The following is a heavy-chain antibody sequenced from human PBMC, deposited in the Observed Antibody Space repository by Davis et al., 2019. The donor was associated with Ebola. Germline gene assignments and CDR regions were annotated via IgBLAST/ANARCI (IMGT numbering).Heavy chain of an antibody. CDR1: GFTFSDAW. D-gene: IGHD6-19*01. CDR3: VRVSRNIATGWYRFDAFDI. J-gene: IGHJ3*02. V-gene: IGHV3-11*06. Sequence: GESLKISCTVSGFTFSDAWMGWIRQAPGKGLEWVSYISGDSLYTNYADSVRGRLTISRDDAKNSLYLQMNSLRAEDTAIYYCVRVSRNIATGWYRFDAFDIWGQGTLVTVSS. CDR2: ISGDSLYT.